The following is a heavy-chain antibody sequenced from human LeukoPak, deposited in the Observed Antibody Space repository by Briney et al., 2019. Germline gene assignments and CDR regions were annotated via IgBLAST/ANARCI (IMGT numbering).Heavy chain of an antibody. J-gene: IGHJ4*02. D-gene: IGHD3-22*01. CDR1: GGSISSSSYY. Sequence: SETLSLTCTVSGGSISSSSYYWGWIRQPPGKGLEWIGSIYYSGSTYYNPSLKSRVTISVDSSKNQFSLKLTSVTAADTAVYYCATLGEYYDSSGYYYNWGQGTLVTVSS. V-gene: IGHV4-39*07. CDR2: IYYSGST. CDR3: ATLGEYYDSSGYYYN.